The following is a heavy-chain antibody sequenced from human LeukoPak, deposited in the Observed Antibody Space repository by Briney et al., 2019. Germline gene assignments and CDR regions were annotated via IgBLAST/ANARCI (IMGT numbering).Heavy chain of an antibody. V-gene: IGHV3-23*01. D-gene: IGHD6-19*01. CDR2: ISGRGGGT. CDR3: ARDHSSGWYVRRYYFDY. Sequence: GGSLRLSCAASGFTFSSYAMSWVRQAPGKGLEWVSAISGRGGGTYYADSVKGRFTISRDNSKNTLYLQMNSLRAEDTAVYYCARDHSSGWYVRRYYFDYWGQGTLVTVSS. CDR1: GFTFSSYA. J-gene: IGHJ4*02.